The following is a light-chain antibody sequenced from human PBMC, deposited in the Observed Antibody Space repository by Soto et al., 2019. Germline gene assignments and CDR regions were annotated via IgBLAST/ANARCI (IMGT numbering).Light chain of an antibody. CDR3: QQYNNRPPDT. Sequence: EIVMTQSPATLSVSPGERATLSCRASQSVNSNLAWYQQKPGQAPRLLNYGASTRVAGIPARFSGSGSGTEFSLTISSLQSEDFAVYYCQQYNNRPPDTFGQGTKLEIK. CDR1: QSVNSN. V-gene: IGKV3-15*01. J-gene: IGKJ2*01. CDR2: GAS.